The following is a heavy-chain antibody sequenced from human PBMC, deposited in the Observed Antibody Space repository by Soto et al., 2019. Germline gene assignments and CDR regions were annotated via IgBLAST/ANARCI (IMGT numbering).Heavy chain of an antibody. CDR1: GGSISNFY. D-gene: IGHD2-8*01. CDR3: ARAPMVLSRSYFDS. CDR2: ISYSGNT. V-gene: IGHV4-59*01. Sequence: SETLSLTCTVSGGSISNFYWSWIRQPPGKGLEWIGYISYSGNTNYNPSLKSRVAISVDTSKNQLSLNLTSVTAADTAVYYCARAPMVLSRSYFDSWGQGTPVTVSS. J-gene: IGHJ4*02.